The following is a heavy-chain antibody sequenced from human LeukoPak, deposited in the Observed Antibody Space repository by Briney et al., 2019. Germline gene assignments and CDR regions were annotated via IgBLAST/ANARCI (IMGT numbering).Heavy chain of an antibody. CDR2: IKQDGSEK. V-gene: IGHV3-7*04. CDR3: AMEQQQLYGMDV. CDR1: GFTFSSYS. D-gene: IGHD6-13*01. J-gene: IGHJ6*02. Sequence: GGSLRLSCAASGFTFSSYSMNWVRQAPGKGLEWVANIKQDGSEKYYVDSVKGRFTISRDNAKNSLYLQMNSLRAENTAVYYCAMEQQQLYGMDVWGQGTTVTVSS.